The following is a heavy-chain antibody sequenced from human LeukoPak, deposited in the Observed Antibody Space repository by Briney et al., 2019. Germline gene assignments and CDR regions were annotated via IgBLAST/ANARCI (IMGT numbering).Heavy chain of an antibody. CDR1: GFTFSTHE. CDR2: IDTSGGTI. J-gene: IGHJ6*02. Sequence: GGSLRLSCADSGFTFSTHEMNWVRQAPGKGLEWISYIDTSGGTIYYAHSVKGRFTISRDNAKNSLYLQMNSLRAEDTAVYYCARGGAFYGKDVWGQGTTVIVSS. V-gene: IGHV3-48*03. D-gene: IGHD1-26*01. CDR3: ARGGAFYGKDV.